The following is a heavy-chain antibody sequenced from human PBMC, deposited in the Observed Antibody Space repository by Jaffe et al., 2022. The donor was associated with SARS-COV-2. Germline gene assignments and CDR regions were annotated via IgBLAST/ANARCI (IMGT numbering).Heavy chain of an antibody. CDR2: ISAYNGNT. CDR1: GYTFTSYG. D-gene: IGHD3-3*01. J-gene: IGHJ6*02. V-gene: IGHV1-18*01. Sequence: QVQLVQSGAEVKKPGASVKVSCKASGYTFTSYGISWVRQAPGQGLEWMGWISAYNGNTNYAQKLQGRVTMTTDTSTSTAYMELRSLRSDDTAVYYCARDPGLNYDFWSGSPIGYYYYGMDVWGQGTTVTVSS. CDR3: ARDPGLNYDFWSGSPIGYYYYGMDV.